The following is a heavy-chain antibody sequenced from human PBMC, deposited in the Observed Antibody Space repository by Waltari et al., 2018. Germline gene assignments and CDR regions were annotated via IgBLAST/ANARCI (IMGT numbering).Heavy chain of an antibody. Sequence: VQLVESGGAVLQPGESLRLSCAASGFTFNDFAIHWVRQVPGKWLEWRCVLPWDGHRASYRDSLTFRFTISRYNSENSLFLQMNSLQTEDTAFYYCVKDISSLGDTPDAYFDYWGHGTLVTVSS. V-gene: IGHV3-43*01. D-gene: IGHD3-3*01. J-gene: IGHJ4*01. CDR3: VKDISSLGDTPDAYFDY. CDR1: GFTFNDFA. CDR2: LPWDGHRA.